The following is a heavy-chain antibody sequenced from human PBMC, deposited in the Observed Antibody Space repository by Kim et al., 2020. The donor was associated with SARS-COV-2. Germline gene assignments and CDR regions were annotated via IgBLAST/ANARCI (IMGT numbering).Heavy chain of an antibody. J-gene: IGHJ4*02. CDR1: GFTFDEYA. D-gene: IGHD3-16*01. Sequence: GGSLRLSCAGSGFTFDEYAMHWVRQAPGKGLEWVSGIFSSGRTGYADSMKGRVTISRDNAKNLLYLQINSLTLEDTAFYYCIKGIVAGGADSWGPGTLVT. CDR3: IKGIVAGGADS. CDR2: IFSSGRT. V-gene: IGHV3-9*01.